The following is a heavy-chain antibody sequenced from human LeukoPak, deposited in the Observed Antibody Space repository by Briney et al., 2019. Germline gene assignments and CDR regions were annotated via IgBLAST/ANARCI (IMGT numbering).Heavy chain of an antibody. V-gene: IGHV3-11*01. CDR2: ISSGPSTI. D-gene: IGHD2-15*01. J-gene: IGHJ4*02. CDR3: ARDGECSGGTCYHDY. Sequence: GGSLRLSCAASGFTFSDYSMSWIRQAPGKGLEWVSYISSGPSTIYYADSVKGRFTISRDNAMNSLYLQMNSLRAEDTAVYYCARDGECSGGTCYHDYWGREPWSPSPQ. CDR1: GFTFSDYS.